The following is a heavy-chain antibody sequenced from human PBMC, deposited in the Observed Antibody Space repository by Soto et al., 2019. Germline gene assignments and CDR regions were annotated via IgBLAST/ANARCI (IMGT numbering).Heavy chain of an antibody. CDR3: ARVVPTDVLTDSYWYFDL. J-gene: IGHJ2*01. CDR2: ISAYNGNT. D-gene: IGHD3-9*01. Sequence: QVQLVQSGAEVKKPGASVKVSCKASGYTFTNYAITWVRQAPGQGLEWIGWISAYNGNTNYAQNVQGRVTMTTDTSTSTAYMELRSLRSDDTAVYDCARVVPTDVLTDSYWYFDLWGRGTLVTVSS. V-gene: IGHV1-18*01. CDR1: GYTFTNYA.